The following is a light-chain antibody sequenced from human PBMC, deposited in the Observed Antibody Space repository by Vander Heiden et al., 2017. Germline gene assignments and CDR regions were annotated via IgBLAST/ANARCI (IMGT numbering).Light chain of an antibody. Sequence: SYVLTQPPSVSVAPGQTARVTCGGNHIGSKSVHWYQQRPGQAPMLVDYDDSDRPSGIPDRFSGSNSENTATLTISRVEAGDEADYYCQVWDSSNDHVVFGGGTKLTVL. CDR1: HIGSKS. CDR2: DDS. CDR3: QVWDSSNDHVV. V-gene: IGLV3-21*02. J-gene: IGLJ2*01.